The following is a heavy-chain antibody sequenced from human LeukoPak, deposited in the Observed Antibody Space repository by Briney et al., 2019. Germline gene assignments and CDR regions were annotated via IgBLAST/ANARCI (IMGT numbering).Heavy chain of an antibody. V-gene: IGHV3-21*01. J-gene: IGHJ4*02. CDR1: GFTFSGYT. D-gene: IGHD2-2*01. CDR2: ISNSSTYI. CDR3: ARWVCSSTSCYYFDY. Sequence: GGSLRLSCAASGFTFSGYTMTWVRQAPGKGLEWVSSISNSSTYIYYADSVKGRFTISRDNVQNSLFLQMNSLRADDTAVYYCARWVCSSTSCYYFDYWGQGTLVVVSS.